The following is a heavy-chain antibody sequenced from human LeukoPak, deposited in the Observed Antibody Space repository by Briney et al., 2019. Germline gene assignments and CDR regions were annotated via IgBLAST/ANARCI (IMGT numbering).Heavy chain of an antibody. Sequence: PSETLSLTCSVAGGSISSGVYCGIWIRQPPGKGLEWNGYIYHSGITNYNPSLKSRLTISEDTSKNQFSLRLTSVTAADTAVYYCARDRSTHTSMVIEASDIWGQGTMVTVSS. CDR3: ARDRSTHTSMVIEASDI. CDR2: IYHSGIT. D-gene: IGHD5-18*01. V-gene: IGHV4-31*03. J-gene: IGHJ3*02. CDR1: GGSISSGVYC.